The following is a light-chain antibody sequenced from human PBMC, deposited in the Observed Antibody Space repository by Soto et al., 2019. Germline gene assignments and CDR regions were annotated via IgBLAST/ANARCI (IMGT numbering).Light chain of an antibody. CDR1: HSVGSDQ. Sequence: EIVLTQSPGILALCPRERGSLXCRASHSVGSDQRAWDQQEPGQPPKLLIYGASRRAYGIPDRFSGSGSGTDFTRTISRLEPEDFAVYYGQQYGSSTYTFGQGTKVDIK. CDR2: GAS. V-gene: IGKV3-20*01. CDR3: QQYGSSTYT. J-gene: IGKJ2*01.